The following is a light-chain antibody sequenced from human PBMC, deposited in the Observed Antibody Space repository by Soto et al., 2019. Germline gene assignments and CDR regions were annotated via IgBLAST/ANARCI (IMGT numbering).Light chain of an antibody. CDR3: QQYNSYRWT. Sequence: DIQMTQSPSTLSASVGDRVTITCRASQSISSWLAWYQQKPGKAPKLLIYDASSLESGVPSRFSGSGSGTEFTFTIISLQPDDFATYYCQQYNSYRWTFGQGTKVDIK. J-gene: IGKJ1*01. CDR1: QSISSW. CDR2: DAS. V-gene: IGKV1-5*01.